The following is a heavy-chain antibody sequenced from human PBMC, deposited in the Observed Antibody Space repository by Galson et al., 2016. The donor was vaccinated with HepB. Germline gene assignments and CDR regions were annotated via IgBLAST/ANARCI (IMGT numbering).Heavy chain of an antibody. CDR1: GFTFSDYY. V-gene: IGHV3-11*06. CDR2: IAPGSSHT. D-gene: IGHD4/OR15-4a*01. J-gene: IGHJ4*02. CDR3: VRGQLVRYFDF. Sequence: SLRLSCAASGFTFSDYYMGWIRQAPGKGPGWVSYIAPGSSHTNYADSVKGRFTISRDKPTSTVSLQMNSLRADDTAVYYCVRGQLVRYFDFWGQGALVTVSS.